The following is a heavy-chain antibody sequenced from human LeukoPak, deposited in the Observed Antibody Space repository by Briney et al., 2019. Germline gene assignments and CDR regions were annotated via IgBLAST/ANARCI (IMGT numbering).Heavy chain of an antibody. V-gene: IGHV3-23*01. Sequence: GGSLRLSCAASGFTFSTYVMYWVRHVPGKGLEWVSGISDAGGRTYYAGSVKGRFTISRDNSKNTLYLQMNSLRVDDTAVYYCARDPNSGYDMVWYLDLWGRGTLVTVSS. D-gene: IGHD5-12*01. CDR1: GFTFSTYV. CDR2: ISDAGGRT. J-gene: IGHJ2*01. CDR3: ARDPNSGYDMVWYLDL.